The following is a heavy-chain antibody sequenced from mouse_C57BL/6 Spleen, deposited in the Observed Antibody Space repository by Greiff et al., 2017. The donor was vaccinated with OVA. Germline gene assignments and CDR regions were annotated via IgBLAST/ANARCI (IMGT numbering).Heavy chain of an antibody. Sequence: EVQLQQSGPELVKPGASVKISCKASGYSFTDYNMNWVKQSNGTSLEWIGVINPHYGTTSYNQKFKGKATLTVDQSSSTAYMQLNSLTSEDSAVYYCASYYGGSDRYVDVWGTGTTVTVSS. D-gene: IGHD1-1*02. V-gene: IGHV1-39*01. CDR2: INPHYGTT. J-gene: IGHJ1*03. CDR3: ASYYGGSDRYVDV. CDR1: GYSFTDYN.